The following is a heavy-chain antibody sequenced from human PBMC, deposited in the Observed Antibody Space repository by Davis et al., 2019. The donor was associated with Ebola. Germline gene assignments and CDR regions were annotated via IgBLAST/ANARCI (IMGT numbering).Heavy chain of an antibody. Sequence: PGGSLRLSCAASGFTFSSYSMNWVRQVPGKGLEWVSYISSSGSTIYYADSVKGRFTISRDNAKNSLYLQMNSLKTEDTAVYYCTTDFGSSWFSVFDPWGQGTLVTVSS. V-gene: IGHV3-48*04. CDR2: ISSSGSTI. CDR1: GFTFSSYS. J-gene: IGHJ5*02. CDR3: TTDFGSSWFSVFDP. D-gene: IGHD6-13*01.